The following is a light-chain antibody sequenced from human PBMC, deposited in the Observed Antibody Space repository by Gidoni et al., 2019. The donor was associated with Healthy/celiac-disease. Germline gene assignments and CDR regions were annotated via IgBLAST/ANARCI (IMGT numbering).Light chain of an antibody. CDR2: GAP. Sequence: EIVLTQSPGTLSLSTGERATLPCRASQSVSSSYLAWYQQKPGQAPRLLIYGAPSRATGIPDTFSGSGSGTDFTLTIIRLEPEDFSVYYCQQYGSSPRTFXXXTKVETK. CDR1: QSVSSSY. V-gene: IGKV3-20*01. CDR3: QQYGSSPRT. J-gene: IGKJ1*01.